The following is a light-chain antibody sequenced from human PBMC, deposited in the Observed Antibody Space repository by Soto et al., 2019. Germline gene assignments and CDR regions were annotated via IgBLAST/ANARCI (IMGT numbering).Light chain of an antibody. V-gene: IGKV1-5*03. J-gene: IGKJ1*01. CDR1: QTISSW. CDR2: SAS. Sequence: DVQLTQSPSTLSGSVGDSVTLSCRASQTISSWLAWYQQKPGKAPKLLIYSASTIKSGIPSRFSGSGSGTEFTLTISSLQPDDFATYYCQHYNSYSEAFGQGTKVDIK. CDR3: QHYNSYSEA.